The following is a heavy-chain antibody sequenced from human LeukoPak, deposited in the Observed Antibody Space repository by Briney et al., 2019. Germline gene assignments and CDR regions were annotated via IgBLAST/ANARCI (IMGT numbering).Heavy chain of an antibody. V-gene: IGHV3-64D*09. CDR3: KISPASPIDH. Sequence: GGSLRLSCSASGFTFNTCTMHWVRRAPGKGLEYVSAITGNGGGTYYADSVRGRFTVSRDNSKNTLYLQMSSLRVEDTALYYCKISPASPIDHWGQGTLVTVSS. D-gene: IGHD3/OR15-3a*01. J-gene: IGHJ4*02. CDR2: ITGNGGGT. CDR1: GFTFNTCT.